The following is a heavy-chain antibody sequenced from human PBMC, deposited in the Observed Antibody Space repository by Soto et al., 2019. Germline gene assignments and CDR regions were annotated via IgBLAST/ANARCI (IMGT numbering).Heavy chain of an antibody. CDR3: ATAKSLNCSGGSCFSFFYYYYYGMDV. CDR1: GFTFSSYA. Sequence: GESLKISCAASGFTFSSYAMSWVRQAPGKGLEWVSAISGSGGSTYYADSVKGRFTISRDNSKNTLYLQVNSLRAEDTTVYYCATAKSLNCSGGSCFSFFYYYYYGMDVWGQGTTVTVSS. V-gene: IGHV3-23*01. D-gene: IGHD2-15*01. CDR2: ISGSGGST. J-gene: IGHJ6*02.